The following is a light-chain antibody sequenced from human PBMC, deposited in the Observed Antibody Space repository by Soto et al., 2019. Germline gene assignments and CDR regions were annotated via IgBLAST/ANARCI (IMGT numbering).Light chain of an antibody. Sequence: EIVLTQSPATLSLSPGERATLSCRASENVGRYLAWYQQKPGQGPRLLIQDASNRATGIPARFSGSGSGADFTLTISRLEPEDFAVYYCQQRSRWPTFGGGTKVDIK. V-gene: IGKV3-11*01. J-gene: IGKJ4*01. CDR3: QQRSRWPT. CDR1: ENVGRY. CDR2: DAS.